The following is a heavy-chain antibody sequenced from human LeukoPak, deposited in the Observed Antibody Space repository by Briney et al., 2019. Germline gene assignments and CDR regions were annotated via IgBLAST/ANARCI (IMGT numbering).Heavy chain of an antibody. CDR2: IIPILGIA. CDR3: ARLHLAAAGPAGWFDP. D-gene: IGHD6-13*01. J-gene: IGHJ5*02. V-gene: IGHV1-69*04. CDR1: GGTFSSYA. Sequence: SVKVSCKASGGTFSSYAISWVRQAPGQGLEWMGRIIPILGIANYARKFQGRVTITADKSTSTAYMELSSLRSEDTAVYYCARLHLAAAGPAGWFDPWGQGTLVTVSS.